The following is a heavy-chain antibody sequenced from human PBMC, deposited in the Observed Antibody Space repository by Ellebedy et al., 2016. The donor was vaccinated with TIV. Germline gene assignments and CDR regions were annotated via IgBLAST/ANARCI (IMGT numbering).Heavy chain of an antibody. Sequence: GGSLRLXXAASGFTFADYAMHCVRQPTGKGLEWVSAVGTAGDTYYPASVKDRFTISRENAKNSLYLQMNNLRAGDTAVYYCARGGSDPFDIWGQGTMVTVSS. CDR3: ARGGSDPFDI. CDR2: VGTAGDT. V-gene: IGHV3-13*01. D-gene: IGHD6-25*01. J-gene: IGHJ3*02. CDR1: GFTFADYA.